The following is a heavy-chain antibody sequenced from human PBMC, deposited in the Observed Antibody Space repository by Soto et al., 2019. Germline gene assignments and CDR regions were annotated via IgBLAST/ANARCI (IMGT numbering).Heavy chain of an antibody. V-gene: IGHV3-30-3*01. Sequence: GGSLRLSCAASGFTFSSYAMHWVRQAPGKGLEWVAVISYDGSNKYYADSVKGRFTISRDNSKNTLYLQMNSLRAEDTAVYYCARDRGIDYWGQGTLVTVSS. CDR3: ARDRGIDY. CDR2: ISYDGSNK. CDR1: GFTFSSYA. J-gene: IGHJ4*02.